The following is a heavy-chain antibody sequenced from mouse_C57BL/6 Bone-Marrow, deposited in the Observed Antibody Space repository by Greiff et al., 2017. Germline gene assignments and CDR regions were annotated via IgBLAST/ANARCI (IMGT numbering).Heavy chain of an antibody. CDR3: ARSSWVYFDY. D-gene: IGHD4-1*01. V-gene: IGHV2-2*01. Sequence: QVQLKESGPGLVQPSQSLSITCTVSGFSLTSYGVHWVRQSPGKGLEWLGVIWSGGRTDYNAAFISRLSISKDNSKSQVFFKMNSLQADDTAIYYCARSSWVYFDYWGQGTTLTVSS. CDR2: IWSGGRT. J-gene: IGHJ2*01. CDR1: GFSLTSYG.